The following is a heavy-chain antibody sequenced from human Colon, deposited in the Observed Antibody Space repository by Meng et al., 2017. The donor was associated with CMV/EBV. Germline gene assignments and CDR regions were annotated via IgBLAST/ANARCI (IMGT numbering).Heavy chain of an antibody. CDR1: GGSISSSSYY. CDR3: AREGRSLFWSGYLDWFDP. V-gene: IGHV4-39*07. J-gene: IGHJ5*02. D-gene: IGHD3-3*01. Sequence: SETLSLTCTVSGGSISSSSYYWGWLRQPPGKGLEWIGSIYYSGSTYYNPSLKSRVTISVDTSKNQFSLKLSSVTAADTAVYYCAREGRSLFWSGYLDWFDPWGQGTLVTVSS. CDR2: IYYSGST.